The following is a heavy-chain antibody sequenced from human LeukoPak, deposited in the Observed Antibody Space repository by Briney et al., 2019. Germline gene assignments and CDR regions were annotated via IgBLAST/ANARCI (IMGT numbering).Heavy chain of an antibody. CDR1: GGSISSSG. V-gene: IGHV3-64*01. CDR2: ISSNGGST. Sequence: ETLSLTCTVSGGSISSSGYYWSWIRQHPGKGLEYVSAISSNGGSTYYANSVKGRFTISRDNSKNTLYLQMGSLRAEDMAVYYCAREGGDLSSGYASFDYWGQGTLVTVSS. CDR3: AREGGDLSSGYASFDY. J-gene: IGHJ4*02. D-gene: IGHD6-19*01.